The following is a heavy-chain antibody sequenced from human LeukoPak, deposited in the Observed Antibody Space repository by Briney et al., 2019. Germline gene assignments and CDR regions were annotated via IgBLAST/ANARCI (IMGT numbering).Heavy chain of an antibody. CDR2: IYNSGSP. CDR3: ARGYYHDSNGYFWFDP. Sequence: SETLSLTCTVSGGSISSGGYYWSWIRQYPGKGLEWFGYIYNSGSPYYNPSLKRRVTMSVAASKNQFSLKLYSVTAADTAVYYCARGYYHDSNGYFWFDPWGQGTLVTVSS. D-gene: IGHD3-22*01. J-gene: IGHJ5*02. CDR1: GGSISSGGYY. V-gene: IGHV4-31*03.